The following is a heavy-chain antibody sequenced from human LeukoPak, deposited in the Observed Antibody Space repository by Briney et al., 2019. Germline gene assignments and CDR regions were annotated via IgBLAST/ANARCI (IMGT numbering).Heavy chain of an antibody. J-gene: IGHJ4*02. CDR2: INPNSGGT. Sequence: ASVKVSCKASGYTFTGYYMHWVRQAPGQGLEWMGWINPNSGGTNYAQKFQGRVTMTRDTSISTAYMELSRLRSDDTAVYYCARDRNYYDHNGNFDYWGQGTLVTVSS. V-gene: IGHV1-2*02. CDR3: ARDRNYYDHNGNFDY. CDR1: GYTFTGYY. D-gene: IGHD3-22*01.